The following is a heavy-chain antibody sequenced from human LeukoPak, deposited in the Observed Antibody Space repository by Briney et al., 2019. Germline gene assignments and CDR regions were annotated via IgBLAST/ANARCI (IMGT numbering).Heavy chain of an antibody. CDR3: ARFYRITMVRGAMDY. Sequence: ASVKVSCKASGYDFITFDINWVRQAPGQGLEWMGIINPSGGSTSYAQKFQGRVTMNRDTSTSTVYMELSSLRSEDTAVYYCARFYRITMVRGAMDYWGQGTLVTVSS. CDR1: GYDFITFD. CDR2: INPSGGST. V-gene: IGHV1-46*01. D-gene: IGHD3-10*01. J-gene: IGHJ4*02.